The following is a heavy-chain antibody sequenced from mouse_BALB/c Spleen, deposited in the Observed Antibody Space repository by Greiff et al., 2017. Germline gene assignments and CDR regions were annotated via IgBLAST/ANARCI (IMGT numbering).Heavy chain of an antibody. CDR3: ARGPDGYYEGAFAY. Sequence: QVQLQQSGAELARPGASVKLSCKASGYTFTSYWMQWVKQRPGQGLEWIGAIYPGDGDTRYTQKFKGKATLTADKSSSTAYMQLSSLASEDSAVYYCARGPDGYYEGAFAYWGQGTLVTVSA. CDR1: GYTFTSYW. D-gene: IGHD2-3*01. J-gene: IGHJ3*01. V-gene: IGHV1-87*01. CDR2: IYPGDGDT.